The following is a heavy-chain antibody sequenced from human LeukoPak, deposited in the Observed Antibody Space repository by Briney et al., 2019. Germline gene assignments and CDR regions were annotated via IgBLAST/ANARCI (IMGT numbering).Heavy chain of an antibody. J-gene: IGHJ3*02. Sequence: PSETLSLTCAVYGGSFSGYYWSWIRQPPGKGLEWIGEINHSGSTNYNPSLKSRVTISVDTPKNQFSLKLSSVTAADTAVYYCARGRWGYCSSTSCHGTAFDIWGQGTMVTVSS. D-gene: IGHD2-2*01. V-gene: IGHV4-34*01. CDR3: ARGRWGYCSSTSCHGTAFDI. CDR2: INHSGST. CDR1: GGSFSGYY.